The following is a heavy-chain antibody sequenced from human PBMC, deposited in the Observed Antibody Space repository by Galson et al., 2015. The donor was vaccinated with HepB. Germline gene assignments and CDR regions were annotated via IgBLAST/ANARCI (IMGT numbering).Heavy chain of an antibody. J-gene: IGHJ4*02. CDR1: GFTFSNSG. CDR3: VKDFGGSSWYY. V-gene: IGHV3-30*18. Sequence: SLRLSCAVSGFTFSNSGMHWVRQAPGKGLEWVAVISYDGSNKYHADSVKGRFTISRDNSKNTLYLQMNSLRAEDTAMYYCVKDFGGSSWYYWGQGTQVTVSS. CDR2: ISYDGSNK. D-gene: IGHD6-6*01.